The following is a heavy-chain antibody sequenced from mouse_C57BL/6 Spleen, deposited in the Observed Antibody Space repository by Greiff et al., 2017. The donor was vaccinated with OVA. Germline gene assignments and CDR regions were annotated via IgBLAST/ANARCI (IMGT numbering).Heavy chain of an antibody. Sequence: QVQLQQPGAELVRPGSSVKLSCKASGYTFTSSWMAWVKQRPGQGLEWIGNIYPSDSETHYNQKFKDKATLTVDKSSSTAYMQLSSLTSEDSAVYYCARDYYGNYVRAMDYWGQGTSVTVSS. CDR3: ARDYYGNYVRAMDY. CDR1: GYTFTSSW. J-gene: IGHJ4*01. D-gene: IGHD2-1*01. V-gene: IGHV1-61*01. CDR2: IYPSDSET.